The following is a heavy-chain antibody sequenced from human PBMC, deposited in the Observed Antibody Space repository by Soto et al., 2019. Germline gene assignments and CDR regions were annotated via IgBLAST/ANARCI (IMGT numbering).Heavy chain of an antibody. CDR1: GFTFSSYA. CDR2: ISYDGSNK. J-gene: IGHJ4*02. Sequence: TGGSLRLSCAASGFTFSSYAMHWVLQAPGKGLEWVAVISYDGSNKYYADSVKGRFTISRDNSKNTLYLQMNSLRAEDTAVYYCAREKAYYFDYWGQGTLVTVSS. V-gene: IGHV3-30-3*01. CDR3: AREKAYYFDY.